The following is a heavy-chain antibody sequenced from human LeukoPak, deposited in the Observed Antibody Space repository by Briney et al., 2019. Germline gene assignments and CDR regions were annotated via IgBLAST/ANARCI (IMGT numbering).Heavy chain of an antibody. CDR3: VREPDLLRYLFDY. CDR2: IIPIFGTA. Sequence: SVKVSCKASGGTFSSYAISWVRQAPGQGLEWMGGIIPIFGTANYAQKFQGRVTITADESTSTAYMELSSLRSEDTAVYYCVREPDLLRYLFDYWGQGTLVTVSS. V-gene: IGHV1-69*13. J-gene: IGHJ4*02. CDR1: GGTFSSYA. D-gene: IGHD3-9*01.